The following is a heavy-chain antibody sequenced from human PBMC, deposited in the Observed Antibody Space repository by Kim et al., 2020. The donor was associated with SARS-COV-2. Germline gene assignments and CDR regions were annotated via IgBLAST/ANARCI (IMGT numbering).Heavy chain of an antibody. CDR1: GVTLHIYA. V-gene: IGHV3-9*01. J-gene: IGHJ6*02. Sequence: GGSLRLSCVVSGVTLHIYAIHWVRQAPGKGLEWVSGIFLEHGDSDYADSVKGRFSISRDNAKNSVYLEMNSLRIEDTALYYCGKDLSPGGMDVWGQGTTVTVSS. CDR2: IFLEHGDS. CDR3: GKDLSPGGMDV. D-gene: IGHD3-10*01.